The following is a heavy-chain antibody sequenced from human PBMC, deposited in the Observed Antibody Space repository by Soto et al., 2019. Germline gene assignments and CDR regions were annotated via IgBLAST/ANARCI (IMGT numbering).Heavy chain of an antibody. V-gene: IGHV4-39*01. CDR2: IYYTGTT. CDR1: VGSITITSYY. J-gene: IGHJ4*02. D-gene: IGHD2-8*01. Sequence: SETLSLTCTVSVGSITITSYYWGLIRQSPGKYLEWLGSIYYTGTTYYDPSLKSRVTLSVDTSKNQFSLKLTSVTASDTAVYYCVRSGDIVLMVSERSFEYLGQGMLVTVSS. CDR3: VRSGDIVLMVSERSFEY.